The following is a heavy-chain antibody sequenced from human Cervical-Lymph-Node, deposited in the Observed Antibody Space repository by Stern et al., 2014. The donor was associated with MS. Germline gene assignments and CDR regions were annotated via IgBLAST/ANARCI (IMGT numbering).Heavy chain of an antibody. CDR2: INPNSGGT. CDR3: ASAWTPGRRDIVVVPAAWTL. D-gene: IGHD2-2*01. Sequence: QVQLGQSGAEVKKPGASVKVSCKASGYTFTGYYMHWVRQAPGQGLEWMGRINPNSGGTNYAQKFQGRVTMTRDTSISTAYMELSRLRSDDTAVYYCASAWTPGRRDIVVVPAAWTLWGQGTTVTVSS. CDR1: GYTFTGYY. J-gene: IGHJ6*02. V-gene: IGHV1-2*06.